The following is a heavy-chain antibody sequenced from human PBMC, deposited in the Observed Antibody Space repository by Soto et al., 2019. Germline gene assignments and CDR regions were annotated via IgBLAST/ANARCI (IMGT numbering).Heavy chain of an antibody. V-gene: IGHV1-8*01. CDR2: MNPNSGNT. J-gene: IGHJ6*03. D-gene: IGHD3-3*01. CDR3: VRGGHYDFWSGSYYYYYYMDV. Sequence: GASVQVSCTASGYTFTSYDINWVRQATGQGLEWMGWMNPNSGNTGYAQKFQGRVTMTRNTSISTAYMELSSLRSEDTAVYYCVRGGHYDFWSGSYYYYYYMDVWGKGTTVTVS. CDR1: GYTFTSYD.